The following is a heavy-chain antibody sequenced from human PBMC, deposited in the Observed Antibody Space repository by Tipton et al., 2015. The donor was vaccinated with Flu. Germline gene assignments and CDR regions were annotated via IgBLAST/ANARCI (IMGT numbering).Heavy chain of an antibody. Sequence: RSLRLSCAASGFTFSSYAMHWVRQAPGKGLEWVAVISYDGSNKYYADSVKGRFTISRDNSKNTLYLQMNSLRAEDTAVYYCAREAGTTVTTHFDYWGQGTLVTVSS. V-gene: IGHV3-30*04. D-gene: IGHD4-17*01. CDR2: ISYDGSNK. J-gene: IGHJ4*02. CDR3: AREAGTTVTTHFDY. CDR1: GFTFSSYA.